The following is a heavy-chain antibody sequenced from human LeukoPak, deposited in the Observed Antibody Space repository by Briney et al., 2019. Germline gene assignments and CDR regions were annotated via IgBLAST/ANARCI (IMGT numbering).Heavy chain of an antibody. V-gene: IGHV4-34*01. CDR3: ARGGYSYARGKFDD. CDR1: GGSFSGYY. J-gene: IGHJ4*02. CDR2: INHSGST. D-gene: IGHD5-18*01. Sequence: NPSETLSLTCAVYGGSFSGYYWSWIRQPPGKGLEWIGEINHSGSTNYNPSLKSRVTISVDTSKNQFSLKLSSVTAADTAVYYCARGGYSYARGKFDDWGQGTLVTVSS.